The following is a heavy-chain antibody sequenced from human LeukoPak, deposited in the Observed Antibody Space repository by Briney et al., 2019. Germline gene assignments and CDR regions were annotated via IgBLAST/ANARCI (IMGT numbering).Heavy chain of an antibody. CDR3: AEDRLNHDY. V-gene: IGHV3-23*01. J-gene: IGHJ4*02. CDR2: ISGSGGVT. Sequence: SGGSLRLSCVASGFTFSNYDMSWVRQAPGKGVEWVSAISGSGGVTYYADSVKGRFTISRDNSKNTLYLQMNSLRVDDTAVYYCAEDRLNHDYWGQGTLVIVSS. CDR1: GFTFSNYD.